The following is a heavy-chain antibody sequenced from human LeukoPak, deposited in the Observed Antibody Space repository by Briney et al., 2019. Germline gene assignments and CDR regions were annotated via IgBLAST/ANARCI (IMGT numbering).Heavy chain of an antibody. CDR2: IYYSGNT. CDR1: GGSISSYY. V-gene: IGHV4-59*08. Sequence: PSETLSLTCTVSGGSISSYYWSWIRQPPGKGLEYIGYIYYSGNTNSNPSLNSRVTISVDTSKNQFSLKLSSVTAADTAVYYCARRGSGASLEFYFDLWGRGTMVTLSS. D-gene: IGHD1-14*01. J-gene: IGHJ2*01. CDR3: ARRGSGASLEFYFDL.